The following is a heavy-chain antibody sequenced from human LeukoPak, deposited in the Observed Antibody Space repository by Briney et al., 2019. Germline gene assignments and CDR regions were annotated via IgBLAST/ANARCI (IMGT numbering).Heavy chain of an antibody. J-gene: IGHJ4*02. CDR1: GYTFTSYY. Sequence: GASVKVSCKASGYTFTSYYMHWVRQAPGQGLEWMGIINPSGDSTSYAQKFQGRVTMTRDTSTSTVYMGLSSLRSEDTAVYYCARVNELTGLDYWGQGTLVTVSS. CDR3: ARVNELTGLDY. V-gene: IGHV1-46*01. D-gene: IGHD1-1*01. CDR2: INPSGDST.